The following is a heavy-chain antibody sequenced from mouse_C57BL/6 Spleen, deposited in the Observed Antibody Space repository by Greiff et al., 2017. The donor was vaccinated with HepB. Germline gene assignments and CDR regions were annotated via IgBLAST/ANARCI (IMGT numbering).Heavy chain of an antibody. V-gene: IGHV1-69*01. Sequence: VQLQQPGAELVMPGASVKLSCKASGYTFTSYWMHWVKQRPGQGLEWIGEIDPSDSYTNYNQKFKGKSTLTVDKSSSTAYMQLSSLTSEDSAVYYCARYRSSSYAMDYWGQGTSVTVSS. CDR2: IDPSDSYT. CDR3: ARYRSSSYAMDY. D-gene: IGHD1-1*01. J-gene: IGHJ4*01. CDR1: GYTFTSYW.